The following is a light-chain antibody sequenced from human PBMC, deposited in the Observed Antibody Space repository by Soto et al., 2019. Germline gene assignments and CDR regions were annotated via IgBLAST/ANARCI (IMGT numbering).Light chain of an antibody. CDR2: GAY. Sequence: EFVLTQSPGTLSLSPGERATLSCRASQTVRNNYLAWYQQKPGQAPRLLIYGAYTRAAGVPARFSGTGSGTEFTLTISSLQSEDFAVYYCHQYDDWPPYTFGQGTKLEFK. CDR1: QTVRNN. CDR3: HQYDDWPPYT. J-gene: IGKJ2*01. V-gene: IGKV3-15*01.